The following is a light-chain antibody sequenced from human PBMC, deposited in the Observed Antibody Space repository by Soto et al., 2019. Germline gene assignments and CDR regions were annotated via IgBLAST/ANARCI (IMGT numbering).Light chain of an antibody. CDR3: CSYAGSSTFYV. V-gene: IGLV2-23*01. J-gene: IGLJ1*01. CDR1: SSDVGSYNL. CDR2: EGS. Sequence: SALTQPASVSGSPGQSITISCTGTSSDVGSYNLVSWYQQHPGKAPKLMIYEGSKRPSGVSNRFSDSKSGNTASLTISGLQAEDEADYYCCSYAGSSTFYVFGTGTKVTVL.